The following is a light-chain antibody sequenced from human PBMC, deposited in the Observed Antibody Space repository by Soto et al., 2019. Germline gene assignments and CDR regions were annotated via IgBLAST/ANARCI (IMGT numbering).Light chain of an antibody. Sequence: QSVLTQPASVSGSPGQSITVSCTGTSNDVGAYNYVSWYQQHPGTAPKLMIYDVSNRPSGVSNRFSGSKSGNTASLTISGLQAEDEADYYCTSYTSSRTYVFGTGTKAPS. CDR2: DVS. CDR3: TSYTSSRTYV. V-gene: IGLV2-14*03. CDR1: SNDVGAYNY. J-gene: IGLJ1*01.